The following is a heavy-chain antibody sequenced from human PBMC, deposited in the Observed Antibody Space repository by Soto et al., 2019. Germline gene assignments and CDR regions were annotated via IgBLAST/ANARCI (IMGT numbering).Heavy chain of an antibody. J-gene: IGHJ5*02. D-gene: IGHD4-4*01. CDR3: AKDTDYSNYNWFDP. V-gene: IGHV3-23*01. CDR2: ISGSGGST. Sequence: GGSLRLSCAASGFTFSSYAMSWVRQAPGKGLEWVLAISGSGGSTYYADSVKGRFTISRDISKNTLYLQMNSLRAEDTAVYYCAKDTDYSNYNWFDPWGQGTLVTVSS. CDR1: GFTFSSYA.